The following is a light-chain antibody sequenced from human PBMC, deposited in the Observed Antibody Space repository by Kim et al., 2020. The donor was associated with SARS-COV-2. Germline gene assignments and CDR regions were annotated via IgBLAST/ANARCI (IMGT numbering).Light chain of an antibody. J-gene: IGLJ1*01. CDR3: QSVDSSGTYYV. CDR2: QDS. CDR1: ALPKQY. V-gene: IGLV3-25*03. Sequence: SYELTQPPSVSVSPGQTARITCSGDALPKQYAYWYQQKPGQAPVLLIYQDSERPSGIPERFSGSSSGTTVTLTISGVQAEDEADYFCQSVDSSGTYYVFG.